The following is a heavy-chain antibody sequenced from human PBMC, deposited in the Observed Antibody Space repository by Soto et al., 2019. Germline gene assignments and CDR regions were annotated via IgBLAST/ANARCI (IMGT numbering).Heavy chain of an antibody. V-gene: IGHV1-8*01. CDR2: MNPNSGNT. CDR1: GYTFTSYD. Sequence: QVQLVQSGAEVKKPGASVKVSCKASGYTFTSYDINWVRQATGQGLEWMGWMNPNSGNTAYAQKFLGRVTMTRNTSISTAYIELSILRSEDTAVYYGARERTRGFDPWCQGTLVTVSS. CDR3: ARERTRGFDP. J-gene: IGHJ5*02.